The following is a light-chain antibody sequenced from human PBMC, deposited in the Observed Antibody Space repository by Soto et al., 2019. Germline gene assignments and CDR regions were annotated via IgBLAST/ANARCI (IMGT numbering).Light chain of an antibody. V-gene: IGLV4-69*01. J-gene: IGLJ3*02. CDR3: QTWGTGKGV. Sequence: QLVLTQSPSASASLGASVKLTCTLSSGHSSYAIAWHQQQPEKGPRYLMKLNSDGSHSKGDGIPDRFSGSSSGAERYLTIARLQAEDEAYYYCQTWGTGKGVFGGGTQLTVL. CDR1: SGHSSYA. CDR2: LNSDGSH.